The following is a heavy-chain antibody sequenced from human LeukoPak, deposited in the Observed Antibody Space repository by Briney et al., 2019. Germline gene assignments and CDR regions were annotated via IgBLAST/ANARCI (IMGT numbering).Heavy chain of an antibody. Sequence: PSETLSLTCTVSGGSISSYYWSWIRQPPGKGLEWIGYIYYSGSTNYNPSLKSRVTISVDTSKNQFSLKLSSVTAADTAVYYCARVRDSSSWYYSPLYYFDYWGQGTLVTVSS. CDR1: GGSISSYY. CDR3: ARVRDSSSWYYSPLYYFDY. CDR2: IYYSGST. D-gene: IGHD6-13*01. V-gene: IGHV4-59*01. J-gene: IGHJ4*02.